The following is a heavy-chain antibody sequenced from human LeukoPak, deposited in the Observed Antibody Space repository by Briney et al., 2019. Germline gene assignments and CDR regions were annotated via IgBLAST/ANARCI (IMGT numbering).Heavy chain of an antibody. J-gene: IGHJ4*02. V-gene: IGHV1-2*02. CDR2: INPNSGGT. D-gene: IGHD5-18*01. CDR1: GYTFTGYY. Sequence: ASVKVSCRASGYTFTGYYMHWVRQAPGQGLEWMGWINPNSGGTNYAQKFQGRVTMTRDTSISTAYMELSRLRSDDTAVYYCARGVRGYSYGSIFWGQGTLVTVSS. CDR3: ARGVRGYSYGSIF.